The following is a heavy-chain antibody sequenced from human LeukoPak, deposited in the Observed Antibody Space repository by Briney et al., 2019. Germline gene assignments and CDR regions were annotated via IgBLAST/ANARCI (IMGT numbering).Heavy chain of an antibody. CDR1: GGSISSYY. CDR3: ARSVQTRYYYYGMDV. D-gene: IGHD5/OR15-5a*01. Sequence: SETLSLTCTVSGGSISSYYWGWIRQPPGKGLEWIGYIYYSGSTNYNPSLKSRVTISVDTSKNQFSLKLSSVTAADTAVYYCARSVQTRYYYYGMDVWGQGTTVTVSS. V-gene: IGHV4-59*08. CDR2: IYYSGST. J-gene: IGHJ6*02.